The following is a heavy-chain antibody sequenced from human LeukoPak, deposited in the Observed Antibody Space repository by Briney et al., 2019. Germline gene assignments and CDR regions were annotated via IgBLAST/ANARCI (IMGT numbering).Heavy chain of an antibody. D-gene: IGHD4-17*01. V-gene: IGHV4-34*01. CDR3: ARQGYADFSSRPFDY. Sequence: SETLSLTCAVYGGSFSGYYWSWIRQPPGKGLEWIGEINYSGSTNYNPSLKSRVTISVDTSKNQFSLKLSSVTAADTAVYYCARQGYADFSSRPFDYWGQGTLVTVSS. CDR2: INYSGST. J-gene: IGHJ4*02. CDR1: GGSFSGYY.